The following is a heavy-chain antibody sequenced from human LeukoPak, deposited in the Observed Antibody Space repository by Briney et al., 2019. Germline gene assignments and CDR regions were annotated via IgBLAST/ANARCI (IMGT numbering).Heavy chain of an antibody. D-gene: IGHD6-19*01. CDR2: ISGRGGST. V-gene: IGHV3-23*01. CDR1: GLTFSSYL. J-gene: IGHJ4*02. CDR3: AKHAVLDY. Sequence: PGGSLTLFCAASGLTFSSYLVSWVRQPPGEALEWVSAISGRGGSTYYADPVKGRLIISRDHYKNTLDLQINSLSADDTAVFYFAKHAVLDYWGQGTLVTVSS.